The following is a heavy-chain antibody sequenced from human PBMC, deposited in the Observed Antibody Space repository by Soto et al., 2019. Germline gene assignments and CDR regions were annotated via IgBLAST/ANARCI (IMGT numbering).Heavy chain of an antibody. CDR1: GYGFTTYW. CDR2: INPADFET. V-gene: IGHV5-51*01. Sequence: GESLKISCRASGYGFTTYWIAWVRQMPGKGLEWMGVINPADFETRYSPSFQGQVTISADRSFSTAFLQWTSLRASDTAMYYCARHSQTGCTLDFWGQGILVTVSS. J-gene: IGHJ4*02. CDR3: ARHSQTGCTLDF.